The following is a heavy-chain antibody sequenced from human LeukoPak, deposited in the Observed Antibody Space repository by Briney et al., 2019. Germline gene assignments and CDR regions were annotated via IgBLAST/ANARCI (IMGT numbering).Heavy chain of an antibody. Sequence: GGSLRLSCAAAGFTFRSYWMHWVRQAPGKGLLWVSRINYDGSSTNYADSVKGRFTISRDEAENTVYLQMNSLRGEDTAVFYCAREGYGGSFDYWGQGTLVTVSS. CDR2: INYDGSST. D-gene: IGHD1-26*01. J-gene: IGHJ4*02. CDR3: AREGYGGSFDY. V-gene: IGHV3-74*01. CDR1: GFTFRSYW.